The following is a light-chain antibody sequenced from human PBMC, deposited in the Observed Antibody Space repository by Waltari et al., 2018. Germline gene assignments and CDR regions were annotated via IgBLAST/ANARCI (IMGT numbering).Light chain of an antibody. Sequence: DIVMTQSPLSLPVTPGEPASISCRSSQSLLHSNGYNYLDWYLQKPGQPPQILIYLGSNRASGVPDRFSGSGSGTDFTLKISRVEAEDAGVYYCMEALQSVTFGQGTRLEIK. J-gene: IGKJ5*01. CDR3: MEALQSVT. V-gene: IGKV2-28*01. CDR2: LGS. CDR1: QSLLHSNGYNY.